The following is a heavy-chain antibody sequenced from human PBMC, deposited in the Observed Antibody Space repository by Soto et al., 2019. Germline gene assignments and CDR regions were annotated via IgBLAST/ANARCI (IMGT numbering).Heavy chain of an antibody. V-gene: IGHV1-69*01. Sequence: QVQLVQSGAEVKKPGSSVKVSCKASRGTFSSYAISWVRQAPGQGLEWMGGIIPIFGTANYAQKFQGRVTITADESTSTAYMELSSLRSEDTAVYYCARGLGYCSGGSCYSDYYYYGMDVWGQGTTVTVSS. J-gene: IGHJ6*02. CDR2: IIPIFGTA. D-gene: IGHD2-15*01. CDR1: RGTFSSYA. CDR3: ARGLGYCSGGSCYSDYYYYGMDV.